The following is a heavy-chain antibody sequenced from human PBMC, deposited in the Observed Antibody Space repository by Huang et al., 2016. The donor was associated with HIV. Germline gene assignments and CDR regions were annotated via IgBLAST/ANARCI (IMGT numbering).Heavy chain of an antibody. Sequence: QVRLEQWGPNLLKPSDTLSLKCAVYGGSFSDYFWTWIRQSPVKGLEWIGEVNDRGSATHNPSLRSRGSMSVDSSKNQFYLNLTSVTAADTAVYFCARPKMTATPSDSSWSYFDFWGRGTPVTVSS. CDR1: GGSFSDYF. CDR3: ARPKMTATPSDSSWSYFDF. D-gene: IGHD3-10*01. V-gene: IGHV4-34*01. J-gene: IGHJ4*02. CDR2: VNDRGSA.